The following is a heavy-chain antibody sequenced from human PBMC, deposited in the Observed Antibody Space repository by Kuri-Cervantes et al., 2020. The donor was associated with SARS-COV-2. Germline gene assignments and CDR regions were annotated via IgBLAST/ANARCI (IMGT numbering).Heavy chain of an antibody. J-gene: IGHJ6*01. D-gene: IGHD3-10*01. CDR3: ARDRGDPTRVLYGMDV. CDR2: IWFDGTNE. Sequence: GESLEISCAASGFTFSSYWMHWVRQAPGKGLEWVAVIWFDGTNEYYTDSVKGRFTLSRDNSKNILFLRMSSVRAEDTALYYCARDRGDPTRVLYGMDVWGQGTTVTVSS. V-gene: IGHV3-33*08. CDR1: GFTFSSYW.